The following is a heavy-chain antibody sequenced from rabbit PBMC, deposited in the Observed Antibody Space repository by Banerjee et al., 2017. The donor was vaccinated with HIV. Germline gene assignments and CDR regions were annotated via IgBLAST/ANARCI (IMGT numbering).Heavy chain of an antibody. Sequence: QEQLKETGGGLVQPEGSLTLTCTASGFTISSSYWIYWVRQAPGKGLEWIACIATGSGNTYYASWAKGRFTISKTSSTTVDLKMTSLTAADTATYFCAREGYDYGYYFNLWGPGTLVTVS. CDR1: GFTISSSYW. V-gene: IGHV1S45*01. D-gene: IGHD6-1*01. CDR3: AREGYDYGYYFNL. J-gene: IGHJ4*01. CDR2: IATGSGNT.